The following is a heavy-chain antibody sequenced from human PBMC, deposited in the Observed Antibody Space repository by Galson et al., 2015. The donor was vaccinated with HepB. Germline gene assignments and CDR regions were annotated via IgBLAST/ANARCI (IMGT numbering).Heavy chain of an antibody. CDR2: IKQDGSQK. V-gene: IGHV3-7*03. CDR3: TRDRDYYGSIQPHDY. Sequence: SLRLSCAASGFTFSSYWMSWVRQTPGKGLEWVANIKQDGSQKYYVDSVKGRFTISRDNAKNSLYLQMNSLRAEDTAVYYCTRDRDYYGSIQPHDYWGQGTLVTVSS. CDR1: GFTFSSYW. D-gene: IGHD3-10*01. J-gene: IGHJ4*02.